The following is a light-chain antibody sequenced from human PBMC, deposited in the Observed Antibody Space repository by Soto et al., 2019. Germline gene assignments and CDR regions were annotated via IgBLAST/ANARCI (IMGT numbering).Light chain of an antibody. CDR3: SSYTSSNTLV. J-gene: IGLJ1*01. Sequence: QSVLTQPASVSGSPGQSITISCTGTFSDVGRYNSVSWYQQRPGKAPKLMIFEVSNRPSGVSNRFSGSKSGNTASLAISGLQTEDEADYYCSSYTSSNTLVFGTGTKVTVL. CDR1: FSDVGRYNS. CDR2: EVS. V-gene: IGLV2-14*01.